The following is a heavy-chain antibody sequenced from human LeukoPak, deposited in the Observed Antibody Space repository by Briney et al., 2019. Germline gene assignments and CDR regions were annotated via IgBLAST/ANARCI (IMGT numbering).Heavy chain of an antibody. CDR2: IGGSGGST. CDR1: EFTFSNYK. CDR3: ARDNYYYYMDV. V-gene: IGHV3-23*01. Sequence: GGSLRLSCAASEFTFSNYKMNWVRQAPGKGLEWVSVIGGSGGSTNYADSVKGRFTISRDNSKNTLYLQMNSLRAEDTAVYYCARDNYYYYMDVWGKGTTVTISS. J-gene: IGHJ6*03.